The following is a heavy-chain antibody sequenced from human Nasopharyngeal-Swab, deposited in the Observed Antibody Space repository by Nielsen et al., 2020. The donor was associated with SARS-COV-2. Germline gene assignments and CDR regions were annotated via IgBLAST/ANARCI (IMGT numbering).Heavy chain of an antibody. CDR2: INAGNGNT. D-gene: IGHD2-2*01. CDR3: ARELGYCSSTSCYPNDAFDI. Sequence: WVRQVPGQRLEWMGWINAGNGNTKYSQKFQGRVTITRDTSASTAYMELSSLRSEDTAVYYCARELGYCSSTSCYPNDAFDIWGQGTMVTVSS. V-gene: IGHV1-3*01. J-gene: IGHJ3*02.